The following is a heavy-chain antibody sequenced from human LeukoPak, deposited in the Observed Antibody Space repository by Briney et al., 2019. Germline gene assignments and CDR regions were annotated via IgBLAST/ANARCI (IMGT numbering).Heavy chain of an antibody. CDR2: IIPIFGTA. CDR3: ASLVGATLSYYYYMDV. Sequence: SVKVSCKASGGTFSSYAISWVRQAPGQGLEWMGGIIPIFGTANYAQKFQGRVTITTDESTSTAYMELSSLRSEDTAVYYCASLVGATLSYYYYMDVWGKGTTVTVSS. V-gene: IGHV1-69*05. J-gene: IGHJ6*03. CDR1: GGTFSSYA. D-gene: IGHD1-26*01.